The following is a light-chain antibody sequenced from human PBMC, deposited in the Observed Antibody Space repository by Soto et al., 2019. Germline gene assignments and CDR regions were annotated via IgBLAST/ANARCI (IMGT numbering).Light chain of an antibody. CDR1: ESVSKY. CDR2: EAS. Sequence: EVVLTQSPATLPVSPGERAILSCRASESVSKYLAWYQQKPGQAPRLLIYEASARATGIPSRFSGSGSGTEFTLTINSLQSEDFAVYYCHQYNDWRTFGQGTRVEIK. V-gene: IGKV3-15*01. CDR3: HQYNDWRT. J-gene: IGKJ1*01.